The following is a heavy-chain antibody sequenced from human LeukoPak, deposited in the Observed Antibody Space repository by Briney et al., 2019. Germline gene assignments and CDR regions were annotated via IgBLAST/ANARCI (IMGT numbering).Heavy chain of an antibody. CDR2: IYYSGST. D-gene: IGHD6-6*01. CDR1: GGSISSGDYY. V-gene: IGHV4-61*08. J-gene: IGHJ6*03. Sequence: SQTLSLTCTISGGSISSGDYYWSWIRQHPGKGLEWIGYIYYSGSTNYNPSLKSRVTISVDTSKNQFSLKLSSVTAADTAVYYCARYKQLPYYYMDVWGKGTTVTVSS. CDR3: ARYKQLPYYYMDV.